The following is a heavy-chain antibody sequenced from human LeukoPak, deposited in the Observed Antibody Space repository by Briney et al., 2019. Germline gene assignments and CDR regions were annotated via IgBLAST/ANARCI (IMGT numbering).Heavy chain of an antibody. Sequence: SETLSLTCTVSGGSISSSIYYWGWIRQPPGKGLDWIGRIYDSGSPYYNPSLKSRVTISVYTAKNQFSLKVSSVTAADTAVYYCARQLAAAGHFDYWGQGTLVTVSS. CDR1: GGSISSSIYY. J-gene: IGHJ4*02. CDR2: IYDSGSP. V-gene: IGHV4-39*01. CDR3: ARQLAAAGHFDY. D-gene: IGHD6-13*01.